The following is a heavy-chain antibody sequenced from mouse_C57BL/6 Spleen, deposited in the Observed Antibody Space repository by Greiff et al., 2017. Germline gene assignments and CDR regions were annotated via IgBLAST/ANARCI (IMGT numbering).Heavy chain of an antibody. D-gene: IGHD1-1*01. J-gene: IGHJ3*01. CDR2: IAPSDSYT. Sequence: QVQLQQPGAELVRPGTSVKLSCKASGYTFTSYWTHWVKQRPGQGLEWIGVIAPSDSYTNYNQTFKGKATLTVDTSSSTAYMQLSSLTSEDSAVYYCARSLITTGPAWFAYWGQGTLVTVSA. CDR3: ARSLITTGPAWFAY. V-gene: IGHV1-59*01. CDR1: GYTFTSYW.